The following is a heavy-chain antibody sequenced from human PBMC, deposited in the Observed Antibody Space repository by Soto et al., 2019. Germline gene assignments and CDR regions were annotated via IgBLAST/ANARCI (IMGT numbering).Heavy chain of an antibody. Sequence: PSEPLSLTCTVSGGFISDYYWTWIRQPPGMGLEWLGYIHYTGTTDYNPSLKSRVTISVDTAKTQFSLNLRYVTAADTAVYYGARDLAAVPRAFDYWGRGTLVTVCS. CDR1: GGFISDYY. V-gene: IGHV4-59*01. CDR3: ARDLAAVPRAFDY. J-gene: IGHJ4*02. D-gene: IGHD6-13*01. CDR2: IHYTGTT.